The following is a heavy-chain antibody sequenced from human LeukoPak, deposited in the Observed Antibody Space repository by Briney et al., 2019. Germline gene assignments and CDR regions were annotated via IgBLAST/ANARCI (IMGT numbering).Heavy chain of an antibody. D-gene: IGHD5-12*01. J-gene: IGHJ4*02. CDR1: GFTFSSYS. CDR3: VKDRSGYEFGFDY. V-gene: IGHV3-64D*06. Sequence: PGGSLRLSCAASGFTFSSYSMNWARQAPGKGLEYVSAISSNGGSTYYADSVKGRFTISRDNSKNTLYLQMSSLRAEDTAVYYCVKDRSGYEFGFDYWGQGTLVTVSS. CDR2: ISSNGGST.